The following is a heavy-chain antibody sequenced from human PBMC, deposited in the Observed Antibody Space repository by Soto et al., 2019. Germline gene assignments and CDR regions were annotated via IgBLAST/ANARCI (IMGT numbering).Heavy chain of an antibody. CDR2: ISSSGSTI. Sequence: PGGSLRLSCAASGFTFSSYEMNWVRQAPGKGLEWVSYISSSGSTIYYADSVKGRFTISRDNAKNSLYLQMNSLRAEDTAVYYCAREEQTYYYGMDVWGQGTTVTVSS. D-gene: IGHD1-1*01. CDR1: GFTFSSYE. J-gene: IGHJ6*02. CDR3: AREEQTYYYGMDV. V-gene: IGHV3-48*03.